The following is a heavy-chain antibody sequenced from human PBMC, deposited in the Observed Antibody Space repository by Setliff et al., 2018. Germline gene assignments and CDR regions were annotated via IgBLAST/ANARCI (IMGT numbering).Heavy chain of an antibody. CDR2: INPSGGSL. CDR1: GYTFTNYY. V-gene: IGHV1-46*01. CDR3: ARAVSTGEKSGCDI. D-gene: IGHD3-9*01. J-gene: IGHJ3*02. Sequence: ASVKVSCKASGYTFTNYYIHWVRQTPGQGLEWMGIINPSGGSLSYAEKFQDRVTMTRDTSTNTVYMELSSLRDDDTAVYYCARAVSTGEKSGCDIGGQGTGVTVS.